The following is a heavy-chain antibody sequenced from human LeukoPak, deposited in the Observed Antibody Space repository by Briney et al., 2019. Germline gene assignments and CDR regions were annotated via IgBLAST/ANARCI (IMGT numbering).Heavy chain of an antibody. V-gene: IGHV3-48*03. CDR2: ISSSGNTI. CDR1: GFTVSSYA. J-gene: IGHJ3*02. Sequence: GGSLRLSCAASGFTVSSYAMNWVRQAPGKGLEWVSYISSSGNTIKYADSVKGRFTISRDNAKNSLHLQMNSLRAEDTAVYYCARNIAVRSDAFDIWGQGTMVTVSS. CDR3: ARNIAVRSDAFDI. D-gene: IGHD6-6*01.